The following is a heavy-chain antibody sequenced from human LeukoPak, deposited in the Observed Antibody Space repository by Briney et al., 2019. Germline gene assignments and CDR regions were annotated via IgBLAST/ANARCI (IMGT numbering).Heavy chain of an antibody. D-gene: IGHD3-22*01. CDR3: ATYDSSGYYSDY. J-gene: IGHJ4*02. CDR2: FDPEDGET. Sequence: ASVKVSCKVSGYTLTELSMHWVRQAPGKGLEWMGGFDPEDGETIYAQKFQGRVTMTEDTSTDTAYMELSSLRSEDTGVYYCATYDSSGYYSDYWGQGTLVTVSS. V-gene: IGHV1-24*01. CDR1: GYTLTELS.